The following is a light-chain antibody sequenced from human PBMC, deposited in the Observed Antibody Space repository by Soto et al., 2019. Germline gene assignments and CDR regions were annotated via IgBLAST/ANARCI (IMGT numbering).Light chain of an antibody. Sequence: QSVLTQPPSVSGAPGQRVTISCTGSSSNIGAGYDVYWYQQLPGTAPKLLIYGNSNRPSGVPDRFSGYKSGTSASLAITGLQAEDEAEYYCQSNDSSLSAVFGTGTKVTVL. CDR2: GNS. CDR3: QSNDSSLSAV. CDR1: SSNIGAGYD. J-gene: IGLJ1*01. V-gene: IGLV1-40*01.